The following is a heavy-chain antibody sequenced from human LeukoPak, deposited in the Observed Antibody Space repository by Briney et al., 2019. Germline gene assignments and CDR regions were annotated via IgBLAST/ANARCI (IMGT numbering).Heavy chain of an antibody. J-gene: IGHJ6*03. V-gene: IGHV4-34*01. CDR3: ARASSGWYGNYYYYYYMDV. CDR1: GGSFSGYY. Sequence: SETLSLTCAVYGGSFSGYYWSWIRQPPGKGLEWIGEINHSGSTNYNPSLKSRVTISVDTSKNQFSLKLSSVTAVDTAVYYCARASSGWYGNYYYYYYMDVWGKGTTVTISS. D-gene: IGHD6-19*01. CDR2: INHSGST.